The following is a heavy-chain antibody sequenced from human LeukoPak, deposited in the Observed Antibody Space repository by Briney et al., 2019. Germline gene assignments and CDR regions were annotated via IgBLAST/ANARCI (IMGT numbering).Heavy chain of an antibody. J-gene: IGHJ4*02. CDR3: ARYYGGNSGVDY. D-gene: IGHD4-23*01. CDR2: INPSGGST. CDR1: GYTFTSYY. Sequence: ASVKVPCKASGYTFTSYYMHWVRQAPGQGLEWMGIINPSGGSTSYAQEFQGRVTMTRDTSTSTGYMELSSLRSEDTAVYYWARYYGGNSGVDYWGQGTLVTVSS. V-gene: IGHV1-46*01.